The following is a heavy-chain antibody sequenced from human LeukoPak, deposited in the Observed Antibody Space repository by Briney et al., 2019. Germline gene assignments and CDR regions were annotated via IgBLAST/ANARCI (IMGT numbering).Heavy chain of an antibody. CDR2: ISAYNGNT. Sequence: ASVKVSCKASGYTFTSYGISWVRQAPGQGLEWMGWISAYNGNTNYAQKLQGRVTMTRDTSISTAYMELSRLRSDDTAVYYCARDPNLRYDWFDPWGQGTLVTVSS. CDR3: ARDPNLRYDWFDP. D-gene: IGHD4-17*01. CDR1: GYTFTSYG. J-gene: IGHJ5*02. V-gene: IGHV1-18*01.